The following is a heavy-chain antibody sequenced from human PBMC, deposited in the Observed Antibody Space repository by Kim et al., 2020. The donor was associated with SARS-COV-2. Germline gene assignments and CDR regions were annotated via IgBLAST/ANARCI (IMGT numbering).Heavy chain of an antibody. V-gene: IGHV3-73*01. D-gene: IGHD1-1*01. J-gene: IGHJ3*02. Sequence: GRGKFTISRDDSRNTAYLQMNSLKTEDTAVYYCTRVPGTPLAFWDAFDIWGQGTMVTVSS. CDR3: TRVPGTPLAFWDAFDI.